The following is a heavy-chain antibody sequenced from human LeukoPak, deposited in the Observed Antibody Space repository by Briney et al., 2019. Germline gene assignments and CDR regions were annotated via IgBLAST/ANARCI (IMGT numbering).Heavy chain of an antibody. J-gene: IGHJ6*03. V-gene: IGHV3-53*01. D-gene: IGHD1-7*01. CDR2: IYSGGST. CDR3: ARDQLELRDYYYYMDV. Sequence: PGGSLRLSCAASGFTVSSNYMSWVRQAPGKGLEWVSVIYSGGSTCYADSVKGRFTISRDNSKNTLYLQMNSLRAEDTAVYYCARDQLELRDYYYYMDVWGKGTTVTVSS. CDR1: GFTVSSNY.